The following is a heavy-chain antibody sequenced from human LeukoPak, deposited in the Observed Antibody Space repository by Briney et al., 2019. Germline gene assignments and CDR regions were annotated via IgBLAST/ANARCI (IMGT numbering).Heavy chain of an antibody. V-gene: IGHV3-74*01. Sequence: GGSLRLSCVASGFTFNSYWMHWVRQGPGKGLVWVSRINSDGSSTNYADSVKGRFTISRDSAKNTLYLQMNSLRAEDTAVYYCARDSVACSSTSCYLPDYWGQGTLVTVSS. CDR3: ARDSVACSSTSCYLPDY. D-gene: IGHD2-2*01. J-gene: IGHJ4*02. CDR2: INSDGSST. CDR1: GFTFNSYW.